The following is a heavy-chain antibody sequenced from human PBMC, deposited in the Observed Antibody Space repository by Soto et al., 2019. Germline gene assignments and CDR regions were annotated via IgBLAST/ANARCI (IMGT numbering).Heavy chain of an antibody. CDR1: VYTFTSYD. D-gene: IGHD2-21*02. CDR3: ARRHEATAGAFDI. Sequence: GASVKVSCKASVYTFTSYDINWVRQATGQGLEWMGWMNPNSGNTGYAQKFQGRVTMTRNTSISTAYMELSSLRSEDTAVYYCARRHEATAGAFDIWGQGTMVTVSS. CDR2: MNPNSGNT. V-gene: IGHV1-8*01. J-gene: IGHJ3*02.